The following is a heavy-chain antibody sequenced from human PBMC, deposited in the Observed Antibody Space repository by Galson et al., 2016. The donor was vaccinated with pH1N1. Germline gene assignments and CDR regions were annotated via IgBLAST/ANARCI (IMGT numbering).Heavy chain of an antibody. V-gene: IGHV4-59*01. J-gene: IGHJ4*02. D-gene: IGHD1-26*01. CDR2: IYYSGST. CDR3: ARGGSDHQIPDY. Sequence: SETLSLTCTVSGASMSSYYWSWIRQPPGKGLEWIGYIYYSGSTNYNPSLKSRVTISIDTSKNQFSLKVNSVTAADTAVYYCARGGSDHQIPDYWGQGTLVTVSS. CDR1: GASMSSYY.